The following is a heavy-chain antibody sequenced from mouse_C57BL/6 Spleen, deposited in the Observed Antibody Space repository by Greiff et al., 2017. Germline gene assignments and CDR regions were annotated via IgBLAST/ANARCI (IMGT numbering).Heavy chain of an antibody. Sequence: VQLQQSGAELARPGASVKLSCKASGYTFTSYGISWVKQRTGQGLEWIGEIYPRSGNTYYNEKFKGKATLTADKSSSTAYMELRSLTSEDSAVYFCARLGTTVVADYYAMDYWGQGTTLTVSS. D-gene: IGHD1-1*01. V-gene: IGHV1-81*01. CDR1: GYTFTSYG. J-gene: IGHJ2*01. CDR2: IYPRSGNT. CDR3: ARLGTTVVADYYAMDY.